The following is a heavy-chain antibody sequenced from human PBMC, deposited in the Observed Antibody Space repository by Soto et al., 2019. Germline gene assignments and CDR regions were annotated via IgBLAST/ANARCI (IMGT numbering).Heavy chain of an antibody. CDR3: AKGREVTVTTFAPIDY. V-gene: IGHV3-23*01. CDR2: ISGSGGST. J-gene: IGHJ4*02. CDR1: GFTFSSYA. Sequence: WGSLRLSCAASGFTFSSYAMSWVRQAPGKGLEWVSAISGSGGSTYYADSVKGRFTISRDNSKNTLYLQMNSLRAEDTAVYYCAKGREVTVTTFAPIDYWGQGTLVTVSS. D-gene: IGHD4-4*01.